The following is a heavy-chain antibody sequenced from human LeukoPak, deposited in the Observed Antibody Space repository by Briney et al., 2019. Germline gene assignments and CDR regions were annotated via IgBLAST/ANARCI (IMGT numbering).Heavy chain of an antibody. Sequence: PSETLSLTCTVSGGSISSYYWSWIRQPPGKGLEWIGYIYYSGSTNYNPSLKSRVTISVDTSKNQFSLKLSSVTAADTAVYYCARGSCSGGSCYWEYYYYYYYMDVWGKGTTVTVSS. V-gene: IGHV4-59*12. CDR2: IYYSGST. CDR1: GGSISSYY. CDR3: ARGSCSGGSCYWEYYYYYYYMDV. J-gene: IGHJ6*03. D-gene: IGHD2-15*01.